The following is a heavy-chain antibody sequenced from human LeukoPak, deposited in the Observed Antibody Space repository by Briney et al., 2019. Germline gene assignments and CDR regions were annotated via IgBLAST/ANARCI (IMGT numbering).Heavy chain of an antibody. CDR1: GVSFSGYY. CDR3: ARGGVLRYFDWSGGPPGSLDY. CDR2: INHSGST. V-gene: IGHV4-34*01. D-gene: IGHD3-9*01. J-gene: IGHJ4*02. Sequence: PSETLSLTCAVSGVSFSGYYWSWIRRPPGKGLEWIGEINHSGSTNYNPSLKSRVTISVDTSKNQFSLKLSSVTAADTAVYYCARGGVLRYFDWSGGPPGSLDYWGQGTLVTVSS.